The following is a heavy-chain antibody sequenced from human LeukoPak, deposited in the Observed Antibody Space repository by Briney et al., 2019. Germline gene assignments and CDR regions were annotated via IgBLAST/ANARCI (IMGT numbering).Heavy chain of an antibody. D-gene: IGHD2-2*01. V-gene: IGHV1-69*06. J-gene: IGHJ6*03. CDR3: ARGVLRGYCSSTSCQRYYYYMDV. CDR1: GGTFSSYA. CDR2: IIPIFGTA. Sequence: GASVKVSCKASGGTFSSYAISWVRQAPGQGLEWMGGIIPIFGTANYAQKFQGRVTITADKSTSTAYMELSSLRSEDTAVYYCARGVLRGYCSSTSCQRYYYYMDVWGKGTTVTVSS.